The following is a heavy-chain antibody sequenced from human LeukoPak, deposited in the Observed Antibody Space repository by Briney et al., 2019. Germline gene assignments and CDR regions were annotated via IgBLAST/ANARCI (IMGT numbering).Heavy chain of an antibody. Sequence: SETLSLTCTVSGGSISSGGYYWSWIRQPPGKGLEWIGYIYHSGSTYYNPSLKSRVTISVDRSKNQFSLKLSSVTAADTAVYYCARVRRSPYCSSTSCPTPFDYWGQGTLVTVSS. D-gene: IGHD2-2*01. J-gene: IGHJ4*02. CDR2: IYHSGST. CDR3: ARVRRSPYCSSTSCPTPFDY. CDR1: GGSISSGGYY. V-gene: IGHV4-30-2*01.